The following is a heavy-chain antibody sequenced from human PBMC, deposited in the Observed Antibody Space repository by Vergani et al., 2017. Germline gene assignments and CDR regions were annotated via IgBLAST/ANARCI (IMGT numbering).Heavy chain of an antibody. Sequence: VELLESGGGLAQPGGSLRVSCSASGFRVTTYYMSWVRQAPGKGLEWVAFIWSKPYGGTTEYAASVKGRFTISRDDSKSIAYLQMSSLKAEDTAVYYCTTASDCSGGSCYSLYYYGMDVWGQGTTVTVSS. J-gene: IGHJ6*02. D-gene: IGHD2-15*01. CDR1: GFRVTTYY. CDR3: TTASDCSGGSCYSLYYYGMDV. CDR2: IWSKPYGGTT. V-gene: IGHV3-49*04.